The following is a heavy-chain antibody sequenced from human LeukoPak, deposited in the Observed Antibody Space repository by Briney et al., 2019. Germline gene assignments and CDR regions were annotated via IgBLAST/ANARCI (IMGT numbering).Heavy chain of an antibody. CDR1: GFTFSDHY. J-gene: IGHJ4*02. CDR2: IRNKVNSYIT. Sequence: GGSLRLSCAASGFTFSDHYMDWVRQAPGKGLEWVGRIRNKVNSYITEYAASVKGRFTISRDDSQNTLYLQMNSLKTGDTAVYYCARVRYYLDYWGQGTLVTVSS. V-gene: IGHV3-72*01. CDR3: ARVRYYLDY. D-gene: IGHD3-9*01.